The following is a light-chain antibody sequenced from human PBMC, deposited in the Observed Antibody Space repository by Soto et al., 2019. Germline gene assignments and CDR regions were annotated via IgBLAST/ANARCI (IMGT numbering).Light chain of an antibody. J-gene: IGKJ1*01. CDR2: KAS. Sequence: DIQMTQSPSTLSASVGDRVTITCRASQSISSWLAWYQQKPGKAPNLLIYKASSLESGVPSRFSGCGSVTEFTLTINSLQPDDSATYYCQQYSSYSRTFGQGTKVEIK. V-gene: IGKV1-5*03. CDR1: QSISSW. CDR3: QQYSSYSRT.